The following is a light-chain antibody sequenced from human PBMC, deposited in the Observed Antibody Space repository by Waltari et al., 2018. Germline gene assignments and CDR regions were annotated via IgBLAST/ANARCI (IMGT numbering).Light chain of an antibody. CDR3: QQYGSSPYT. J-gene: IGKJ2*01. V-gene: IGKV3-20*01. Sequence: EIVLTQSPGTLSLSPGERATLSCGASQSISRYLAWYQQKPGQAPRLLIYIISSRATGIPDRFSGSGSGTDFTLTISRLEPEDFAVYYCQQYGSSPYTFGQGTKLE. CDR2: IIS. CDR1: QSISRY.